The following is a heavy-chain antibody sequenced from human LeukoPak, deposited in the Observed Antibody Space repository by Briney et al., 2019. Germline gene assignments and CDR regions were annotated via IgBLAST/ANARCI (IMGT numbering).Heavy chain of an antibody. Sequence: ASVKVSCTASGYTFTGYYMHWVRQPPGPGHERMGWINPNSDDTNYAQKFHARVTMTRETSISTVYMELSRLKSDDTAVYYCVRGRGTMVRGVSPRNWCDPWGQGTLVTVSS. D-gene: IGHD3-10*01. CDR2: INPNSDDT. V-gene: IGHV1-2*02. J-gene: IGHJ5*02. CDR3: VRGRGTMVRGVSPRNWCDP. CDR1: GYTFTGYY.